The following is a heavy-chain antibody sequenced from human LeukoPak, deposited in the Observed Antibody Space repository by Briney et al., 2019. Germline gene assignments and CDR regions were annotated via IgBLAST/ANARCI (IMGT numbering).Heavy chain of an antibody. CDR3: ARRGTGGRSFDI. V-gene: IGHV4-61*01. CDR2: ISYSGST. CDR1: GGSVSSGSYY. D-gene: IGHD2-8*02. Sequence: SETLSLTCTVSGGSVSSGSYYWTWIRQPPGQGLEWIGYISYSGSTNFNPSLKSRVTISVDTSKNQFSLNLSSVTAADTAVYYCARRGTGGRSFDIWGQGTMVTVSS. J-gene: IGHJ3*02.